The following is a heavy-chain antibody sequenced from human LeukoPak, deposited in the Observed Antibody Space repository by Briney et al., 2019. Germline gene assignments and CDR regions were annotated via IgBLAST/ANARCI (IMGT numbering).Heavy chain of an antibody. CDR1: GGSISSYY. CDR3: ARDTRYSSSWYGIDY. D-gene: IGHD6-13*01. J-gene: IGHJ4*02. V-gene: IGHV4-59*01. Sequence: SETLSLTCTVSGGSISSYYWSWIRQPPGKGLEWIGYIYYSGSTNYNPSLKSRVTISVDTSKNQFSLKLSSATAADTAVYYCARDTRYSSSWYGIDYWGQGTLVTVSS. CDR2: IYYSGST.